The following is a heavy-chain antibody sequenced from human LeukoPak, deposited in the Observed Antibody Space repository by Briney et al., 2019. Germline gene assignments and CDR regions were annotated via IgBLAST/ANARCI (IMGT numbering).Heavy chain of an antibody. V-gene: IGHV3-23*01. J-gene: IGHJ3*02. D-gene: IGHD3-22*01. CDR1: GFTFSSYA. CDR2: ISGSGGST. Sequence: LAGGSLRLSCAASGFTFSSYAMSWVRQAPGKGLEWVSAISGSGGSTYYADSVKGRFTISRDNSKNTLYLQMNSLRAEDTAVYYCAKAARITMIVVVITTAFDIWGQGTMVTVSS. CDR3: AKAARITMIVVVITTAFDI.